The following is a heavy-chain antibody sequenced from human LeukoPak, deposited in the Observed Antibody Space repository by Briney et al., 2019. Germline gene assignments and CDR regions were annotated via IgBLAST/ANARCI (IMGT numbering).Heavy chain of an antibody. CDR2: ISYDGSNK. CDR3: ARDRYCSSTSRYNWFDP. J-gene: IGHJ5*02. Sequence: GGSLRLSCAASGFTFSSYAMHWVRHAPGKGLERLAVISYDGSNKYYADSVKGRFTISRDNSKNTLYLQMNSLRAEDTAVYYCARDRYCSSTSRYNWFDPWGQGTLVTVSS. CDR1: GFTFSSYA. V-gene: IGHV3-30-3*01. D-gene: IGHD2-2*01.